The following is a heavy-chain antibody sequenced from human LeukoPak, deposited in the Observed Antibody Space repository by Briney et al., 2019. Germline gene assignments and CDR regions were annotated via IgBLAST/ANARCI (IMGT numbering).Heavy chain of an antibody. J-gene: IGHJ4*02. D-gene: IGHD6-19*01. CDR3: AKASGWYAPYDY. V-gene: IGHV3-30-3*01. CDR1: GFTFSGYT. CDR2: ISYDGSSK. Sequence: GGSLRLSRAGSGFTFSGYTIHWVRPAPGKGVEWVAVISYDGSSKHYADSVKGPFTISRDNSKNTLYLQMNSLRAEDTAVYCCAKASGWYAPYDYWGQGTLVTVSS.